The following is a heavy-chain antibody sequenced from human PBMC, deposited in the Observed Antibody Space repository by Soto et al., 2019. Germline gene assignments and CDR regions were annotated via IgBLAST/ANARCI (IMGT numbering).Heavy chain of an antibody. Sequence: GGSLRLSCAVSGFICSSYDMSWVRQAPGKGLAWVSTILVGGSTHYEDSVQGRFTISRDTSKNTVYLHMNSLTAGDTAVYYCAKATATGGGAFEVYGQGTMVTVSS. CDR1: GFICSSYD. CDR2: ILVGGST. CDR3: AKATATGGGAFEV. J-gene: IGHJ3*01. D-gene: IGHD2-8*02. V-gene: IGHV3-23*01.